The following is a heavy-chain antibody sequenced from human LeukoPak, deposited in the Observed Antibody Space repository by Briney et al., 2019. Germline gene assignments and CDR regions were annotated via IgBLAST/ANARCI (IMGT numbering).Heavy chain of an antibody. CDR2: IYYSGST. Sequence: KPSETLSLTCTVSGGSISSYYWSWIRQPPGKGLEWIGYIYYSGSTNYNPSLKSRVTISVDTSKNQFSLKLSSVTAADTAVYYCAGGVMITFGGVIVVWGQGTLATVSS. CDR3: AGGVMITFGGVIVV. D-gene: IGHD3-16*02. CDR1: GGSISSYY. V-gene: IGHV4-59*01. J-gene: IGHJ4*02.